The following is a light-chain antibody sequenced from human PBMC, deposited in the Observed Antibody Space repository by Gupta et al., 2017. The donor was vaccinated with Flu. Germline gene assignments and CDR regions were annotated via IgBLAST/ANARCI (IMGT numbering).Light chain of an antibody. V-gene: IGKV3D-20*01. Sequence: ESVLTQSPATLSLSPGERATLSCGASQSVSSSYLAWYQQKPGLAPRLLIYDASSRATGIPDRFSGSGSGTDFTLTISRREPEDFAVYYCQQESSSPFTFGHGTKVDIK. CDR1: QSVSSSY. J-gene: IGKJ3*01. CDR3: QQESSSPFT. CDR2: DAS.